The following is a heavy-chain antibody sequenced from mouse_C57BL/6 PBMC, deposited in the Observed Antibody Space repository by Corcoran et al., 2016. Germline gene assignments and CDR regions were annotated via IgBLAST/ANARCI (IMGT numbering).Heavy chain of an antibody. J-gene: IGHJ3*01. Sequence: QIQLVQSGPELKKPGETVKISCKASGYTFTEYPMHWVKQAPGKGFKWMGWINTYSGVPTYADDFKGRFAFSLETSASTAYLQINNLKNEDTATYFCARREDGYYGIFAYWGQGTLVTVSA. CDR2: INTYSGVP. D-gene: IGHD2-3*01. CDR1: GYTFTEYP. CDR3: ARREDGYYGIFAY. V-gene: IGHV9-2*01.